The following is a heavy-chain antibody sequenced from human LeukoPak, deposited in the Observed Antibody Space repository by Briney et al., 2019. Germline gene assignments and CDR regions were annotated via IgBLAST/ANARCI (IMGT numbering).Heavy chain of an antibody. Sequence: NPSETLSLTCAVSGDSISSSNWWNWVRHSPDKGLEWIGEVYPSGSPNYNPSLKSRVTKSLDKSKNQFSLKLSSLTATDTAVYYCARGPPPYCSGGICHSRWLDPWGQGTLVTVSS. J-gene: IGHJ5*02. CDR3: ARGPPPYCSGGICHSRWLDP. CDR2: VYPSGSP. V-gene: IGHV4-4*02. CDR1: GDSISSSNW. D-gene: IGHD2-15*01.